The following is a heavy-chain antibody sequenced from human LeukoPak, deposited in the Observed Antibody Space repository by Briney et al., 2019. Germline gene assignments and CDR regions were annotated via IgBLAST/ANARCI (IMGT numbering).Heavy chain of an antibody. V-gene: IGHV4-4*07. Sequence: PSETLSLTCSVSGGSLSSYFWSWVRQPAGKGLEWIGRIYPSGNTNYNPSLKSRVTLSVDTSKTQFSLKLSSVTAADTAVYYCARSRYYGSGSSYDYWGQGTLVTVSS. CDR3: ARSRYYGSGSSYDY. CDR1: GGSLSSYF. D-gene: IGHD3-10*01. CDR2: IYPSGNT. J-gene: IGHJ4*02.